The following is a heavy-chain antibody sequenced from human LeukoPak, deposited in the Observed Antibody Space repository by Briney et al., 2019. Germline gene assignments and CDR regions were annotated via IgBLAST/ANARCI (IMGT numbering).Heavy chain of an antibody. CDR3: AANGAAAADPNYDAFDI. D-gene: IGHD6-13*01. CDR1: GGSISSGGYS. Sequence: PSETLSLTCAVSGGSISSGGYSWSWIRQPPGKGLEWIGYIYHSGSTYYNPSLKSRVTISVDRSKNQFSLKLSSVTAADTAVYYCAANGAAAADPNYDAFDIWGQGTMVTVSS. CDR2: IYHSGST. V-gene: IGHV4-30-2*01. J-gene: IGHJ3*02.